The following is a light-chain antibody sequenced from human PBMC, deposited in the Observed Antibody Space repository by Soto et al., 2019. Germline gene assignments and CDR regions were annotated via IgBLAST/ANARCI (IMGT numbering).Light chain of an antibody. CDR3: QSYDSSLV. V-gene: IGLV1-40*01. CDR2: GNS. CDR1: SSNIGAGYD. J-gene: IGLJ2*01. Sequence: VLTQPPSVSGAPGQRVTISCTGSSSNIGAGYDVHWYQQLPGTAPKLLIYGNSNRPSGVPDRFSGSKSGTSASLAITGLQAEDEADYYCQSYDSSLVFGGGTKVTVL.